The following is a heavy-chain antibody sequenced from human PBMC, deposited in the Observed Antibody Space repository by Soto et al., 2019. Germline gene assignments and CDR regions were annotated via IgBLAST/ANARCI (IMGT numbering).Heavy chain of an antibody. V-gene: IGHV3-23*01. D-gene: IGHD3-22*01. CDR3: AKDFGLYYYDSSGYYYPSAPFDY. CDR2: ISGSGGST. J-gene: IGHJ4*02. Sequence: GGSLRLSCAASGFTFSSYAMSWVRQAPGKGLEWVSAISGSGGSTYYADSVKGRFTISRDNSKNTLYLQMNSLRAEDTAVYYCAKDFGLYYYDSSGYYYPSAPFDYWGQGTLVTAPQ. CDR1: GFTFSSYA.